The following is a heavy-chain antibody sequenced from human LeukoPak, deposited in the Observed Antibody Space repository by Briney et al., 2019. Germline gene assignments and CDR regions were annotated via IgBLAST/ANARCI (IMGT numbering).Heavy chain of an antibody. CDR2: ISGGAGNT. CDR3: ATKGVGTARYFDY. CDR1: EFTFSNYA. J-gene: IGHJ4*02. V-gene: IGHV3-23*01. D-gene: IGHD2-8*02. Sequence: GGSLRLSCAASEFTFSNYAMSWVRQAPGKGLEWVSAISGGAGNTYYADSVKGRFTISRDNSKNTLYLQMNSLRAEDTAVYYCATKGVGTARYFDYWGQGTLVTVSS.